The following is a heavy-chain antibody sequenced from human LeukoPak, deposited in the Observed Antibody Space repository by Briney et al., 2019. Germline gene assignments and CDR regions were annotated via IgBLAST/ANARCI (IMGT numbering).Heavy chain of an antibody. CDR1: GGSISSYY. D-gene: IGHD3-9*01. CDR3: ARGGDILTGYYLIGGLFDY. CDR2: IYYSGST. J-gene: IGHJ4*02. V-gene: IGHV4-59*01. Sequence: SETLSLTCTVSGGSISSYYWSWIRQPPGKGLEWIGYIYYSGSTNYNPSLKSRVTISVDTSKNQFSLKLSSATAADTAVYYCARGGDILTGYYLIGGLFDYWGQGTLVTVSS.